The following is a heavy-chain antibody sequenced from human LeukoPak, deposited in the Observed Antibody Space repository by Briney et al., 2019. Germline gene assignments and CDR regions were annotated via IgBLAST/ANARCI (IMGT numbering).Heavy chain of an antibody. J-gene: IGHJ4*02. V-gene: IGHV3-23*01. CDR3: VRKGAVPILYYFDY. D-gene: IGHD6-19*01. Sequence: GGSLRLSCAASEFTFSSYAMSWVRQAPGKGLEWVSAISGSGGSTYYADSVKGRFTISRDNSKNTLYLQMNSLRAEDTAVYYCVRKGAVPILYYFDYWGQGTLVTVSS. CDR2: ISGSGGST. CDR1: EFTFSSYA.